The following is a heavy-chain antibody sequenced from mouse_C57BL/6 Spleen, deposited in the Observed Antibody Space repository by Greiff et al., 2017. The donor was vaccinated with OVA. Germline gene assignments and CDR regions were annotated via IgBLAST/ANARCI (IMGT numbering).Heavy chain of an antibody. D-gene: IGHD2-4*01. CDR3: ARRDYDVGSFAMDY. J-gene: IGHJ4*01. CDR2: INPGSGGT. V-gene: IGHV1-54*01. CDR1: GYAFTNYL. Sequence: QVQLKQSGAELVRPGTSVKVSCKASGYAFTNYLIEWVKQRPGQGLEWIGVINPGSGGTNYNEKFKGKATLTADKSSSTAYMQLSSLTSEDSAVYFCARRDYDVGSFAMDYWGQGTSVTVSS.